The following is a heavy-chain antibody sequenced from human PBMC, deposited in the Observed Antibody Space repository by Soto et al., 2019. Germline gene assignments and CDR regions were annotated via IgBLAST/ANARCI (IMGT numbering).Heavy chain of an antibody. J-gene: IGHJ3*02. D-gene: IGHD3-22*01. CDR1: GGSISSGGYY. CDR3: ARVIVVVYAFDI. CDR2: IYYSGST. V-gene: IGHV4-31*03. Sequence: QVQLQESGPGLVKPSQTLSLTCTVSGGSISSGGYYCSWIRQHPGKGLEWIGYIYYSGSTYYNPSLTSRVTISVDTSKNQFSLKLSSVTAADTAVYYCARVIVVVYAFDIWGQGTKVTVSS.